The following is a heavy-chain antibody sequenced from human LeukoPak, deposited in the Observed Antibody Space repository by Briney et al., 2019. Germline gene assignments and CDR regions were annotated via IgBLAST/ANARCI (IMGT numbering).Heavy chain of an antibody. V-gene: IGHV4-59*08. CDR1: GGSISSYY. CDR3: ARQGPGGYHDAFDI. Sequence: SETLSLTCTVSGGSISSYYWSWIRQPPWKGLEWIGYIYYSGSTNYNPSLKSRVTISVDTSKNQFSLKLSSVTAADTAVYYCARQGPGGYHDAFDIWGQGTMVTVSS. J-gene: IGHJ3*02. D-gene: IGHD3-10*01. CDR2: IYYSGST.